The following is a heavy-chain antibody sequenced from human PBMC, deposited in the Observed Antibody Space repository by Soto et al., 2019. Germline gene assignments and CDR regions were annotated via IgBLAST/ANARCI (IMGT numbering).Heavy chain of an antibody. Sequence: APLKGTCKSSGYTFTNYGFSCVRQAPGQGLEWMGWISAYNGNANYGQNFQGRVTMTTDTATSTAHMELRSLRYDDTAIYYCARGSRFDWFDPWGQGTLVNVSS. J-gene: IGHJ5*02. CDR2: ISAYNGNA. D-gene: IGHD3-3*01. V-gene: IGHV1-18*04. CDR3: ARGSRFDWFDP. CDR1: GYTFTNYG.